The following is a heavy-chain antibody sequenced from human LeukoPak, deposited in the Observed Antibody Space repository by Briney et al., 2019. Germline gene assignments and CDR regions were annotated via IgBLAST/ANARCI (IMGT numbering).Heavy chain of an antibody. CDR3: AKVWFGELFGAFDI. Sequence: PGGSLRLSCAASGFIFRSYAMTWVRQAPGKGLEWVSGISGSGSSTYYADSVKGRFTISRDNSKNTLYLQMNSLRAEDTAVYYCAKVWFGELFGAFDIWGQGTMVTVSS. CDR2: ISGSGSST. V-gene: IGHV3-23*01. J-gene: IGHJ3*02. D-gene: IGHD3-10*01. CDR1: GFIFRSYA.